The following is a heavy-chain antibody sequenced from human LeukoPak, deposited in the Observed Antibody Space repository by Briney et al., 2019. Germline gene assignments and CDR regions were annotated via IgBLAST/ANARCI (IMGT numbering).Heavy chain of an antibody. J-gene: IGHJ4*02. V-gene: IGHV3-23*01. CDR1: GFTFSSCA. D-gene: IGHD6-13*01. CDR3: AKTRPLDSSSWSHGDY. Sequence: GGSLRLSCAASGFTFSSCAMSWVRQAPGKGLEWVSAISGSGDSTYYGDSVKGRFTISRDNSKNTLYLQMNSLRAEDTAVYYCAKTRPLDSSSWSHGDYWGQGTLVTVSS. CDR2: ISGSGDST.